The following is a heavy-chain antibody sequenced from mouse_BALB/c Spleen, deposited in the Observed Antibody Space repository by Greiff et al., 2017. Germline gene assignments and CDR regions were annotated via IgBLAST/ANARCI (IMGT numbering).Heavy chain of an antibody. Sequence: EVQLQQSGAELVRSGASVKLSCTASGFNITDYYMHWVKQRPEQGLEWIGWIDPENGDTEYAPKFQGKATLTADTSSNTAYLQLSSLTSEDTAVYYCNADTVVATRLYYFDYWGQGTTLTVSS. CDR2: IDPENGDT. J-gene: IGHJ2*01. CDR1: GFNITDYY. V-gene: IGHV14-4*02. D-gene: IGHD1-1*01. CDR3: NADTVVATRLYYFDY.